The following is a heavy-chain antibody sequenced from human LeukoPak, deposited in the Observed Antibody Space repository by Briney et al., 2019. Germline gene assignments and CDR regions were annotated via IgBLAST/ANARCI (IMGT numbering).Heavy chain of an antibody. CDR2: ISGSGGTT. Sequence: TGGSLRLSCAASGFTFSSYGMSWVRQAPGKGLEWVSAISGSGGTTYYADSVKGRFTISRDNSKNTLYLQMNSLRAEDTAVYYCVTDITFGELLDYYYMDVWGKGTTVTISS. CDR1: GFTFSSYG. J-gene: IGHJ6*03. CDR3: VTDITFGELLDYYYMDV. D-gene: IGHD3-10*01. V-gene: IGHV3-23*01.